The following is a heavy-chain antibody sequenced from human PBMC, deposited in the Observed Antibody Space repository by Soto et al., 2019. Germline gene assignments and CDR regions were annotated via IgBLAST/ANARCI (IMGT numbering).Heavy chain of an antibody. Sequence: ERLVESGGGLVKPGGSLRLSCAASGFTFTNTWLNWVRQAPGKGLEWVGRIKRNADGATTDYAASVTGRFTISRDDSRSTLSLHMNSLKVEDTAVYFCTTDIYPQSFGDIYDIGGQGTRVTVSS. CDR3: TTDIYPQSFGDIYDI. J-gene: IGHJ3*02. CDR2: IKRNADGATT. D-gene: IGHD3-3*01. CDR1: GFTFTNTW. V-gene: IGHV3-15*07.